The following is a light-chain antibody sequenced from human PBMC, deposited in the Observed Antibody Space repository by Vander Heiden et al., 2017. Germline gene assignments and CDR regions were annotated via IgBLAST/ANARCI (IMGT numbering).Light chain of an antibody. J-gene: IGKJ2*01. CDR1: QSISSW. CDR2: KAS. CDR3: QQDYSYPYT. V-gene: IGKV1-5*03. Sequence: DIDMTHSTSTLSASVGDRVTITCRASQSISSWLDWYQQKPGKAPKLLIYKASSLESGVPSRFSGSGSGTEFTLTISSLQPDDFATYYCQQDYSYPYTFGQGTKLEIK.